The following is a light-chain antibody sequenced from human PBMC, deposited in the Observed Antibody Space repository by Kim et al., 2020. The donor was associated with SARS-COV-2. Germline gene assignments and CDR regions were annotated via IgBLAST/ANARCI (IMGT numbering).Light chain of an antibody. CDR3: QQYNSYLYT. J-gene: IGKJ2*01. Sequence: SASGGDRVNITCRASQSISSWLAWYQQKPGKAHKLLIYDASSLESGVPSRFSGSGSGTEFTLTISSLQPDDFATYYCQQYNSYLYTFGQGTKLEI. CDR2: DAS. CDR1: QSISSW. V-gene: IGKV1-5*01.